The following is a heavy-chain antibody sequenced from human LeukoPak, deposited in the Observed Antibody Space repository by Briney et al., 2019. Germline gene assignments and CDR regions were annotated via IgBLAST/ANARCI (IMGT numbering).Heavy chain of an antibody. J-gene: IGHJ4*02. CDR2: IKSKTDGGTT. CDR1: GFTFSNAW. Sequence: NAGGSLRLSCAASGFTFSNAWMSWVRQAPGKGLEWVGRIKSKTDGGTTDYAAPVKGRFTISRDDSRNTLYLQMNSLKTEDTAVYYCTTEPPRPTANDYWGQGTLVTVSS. CDR3: TTEPPRPTANDY. V-gene: IGHV3-15*01. D-gene: IGHD4-17*01.